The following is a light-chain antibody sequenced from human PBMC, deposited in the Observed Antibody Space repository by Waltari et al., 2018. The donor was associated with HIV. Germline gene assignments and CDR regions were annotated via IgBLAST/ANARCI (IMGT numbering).Light chain of an antibody. J-gene: IGLJ2*01. V-gene: IGLV2-11*01. Sequence: QSALTQPRSVSGSHGQSVTISCNGTSSDVGGYKYVSWYQQHPVKAPKLMIYDVTKRPSGVPDRCSGSQSDNTASLTISGLQAEDEAEYYCCSYPGSYPVVFGGGTKLTVL. CDR2: DVT. CDR1: SSDVGGYKY. CDR3: CSYPGSYPVV.